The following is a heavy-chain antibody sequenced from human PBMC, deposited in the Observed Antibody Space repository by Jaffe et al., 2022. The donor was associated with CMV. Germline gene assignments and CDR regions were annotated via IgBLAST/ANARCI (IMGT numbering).Heavy chain of an antibody. CDR3: ARDSPFDSSPFDY. V-gene: IGHV3-23*01. J-gene: IGHJ4*02. CDR1: GFSFSNYA. D-gene: IGHD6-6*01. CDR2: ISGRDTTT. Sequence: EVQLLESGGGLVQPGGSLRLSCSASGFSFSNYAMTWVRQAPGKGLEWVAAISGRDTTTYYADSVKGRFTISRDNSKNTLYLQMNSLRAEDTALYYCARDSPFDSSPFDYWGQGTLVTVSS.